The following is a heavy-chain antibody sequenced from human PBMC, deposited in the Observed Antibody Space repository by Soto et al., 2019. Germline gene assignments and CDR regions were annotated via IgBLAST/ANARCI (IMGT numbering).Heavy chain of an antibody. V-gene: IGHV3-33*01. D-gene: IGHD3-16*01. CDR2: IWYDGINK. Sequence: GGSLRLSCAASGFTFSSYGMHWVRQAPGKGLEWVAVIWYDGINKYYVDSVKGRFTISRDNSKNTLFLQMNSLRAEDTAVYYCARDRQEWGGGSYIYGMDVWGQGTTVTVSS. CDR3: ARDRQEWGGGSYIYGMDV. J-gene: IGHJ6*02. CDR1: GFTFSSYG.